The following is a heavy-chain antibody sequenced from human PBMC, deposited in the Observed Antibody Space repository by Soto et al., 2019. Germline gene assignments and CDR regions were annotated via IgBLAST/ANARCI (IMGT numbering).Heavy chain of an antibody. D-gene: IGHD5-18*01. J-gene: IGHJ6*02. V-gene: IGHV4-59*01. Sequence: SETQSLTCSVSGGSIRSYYWSWLRQSPEKGLEWIGYFYHSGNSNYNPSLKSRVTISVDTSKNQLSLSLRSVTAADTAVYFCARISSVDPYGYVNGGLDVWGQGTTVTVSS. CDR3: ARISSVDPYGYVNGGLDV. CDR1: GGSIRSYY. CDR2: FYHSGNS.